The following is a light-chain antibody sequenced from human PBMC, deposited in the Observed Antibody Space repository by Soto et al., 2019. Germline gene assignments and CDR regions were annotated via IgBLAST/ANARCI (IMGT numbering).Light chain of an antibody. CDR2: SDN. CDR1: SSNIGSHT. V-gene: IGLV1-44*01. Sequence: QSVLTQPYSASGTPGQRVTISCSGSSSNIGSHTLNWYQQLPGSAPSLLIYSDNQRPSGVPDRFSGSTSGTSASLAISGLQSEDEAEYYCAAWDDTLNAAAFGGGTKLTVL. J-gene: IGLJ2*01. CDR3: AAWDDTLNAAA.